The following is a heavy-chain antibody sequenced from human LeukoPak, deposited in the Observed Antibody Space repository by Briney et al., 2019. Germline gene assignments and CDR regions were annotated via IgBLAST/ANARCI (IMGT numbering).Heavy chain of an antibody. CDR1: GFTFSSYA. CDR3: ARDELKYSSSSPIDY. D-gene: IGHD6-6*01. Sequence: WGSLRLSCAASGFTFSSYAMSWVRQAPGKGLEWVSVISGSGGSTYYADSVKGRFTISRDNSKNTLYLQMNSLRAEDTAVYYCARDELKYSSSSPIDYWGQGTLVTVSS. CDR2: ISGSGGST. J-gene: IGHJ4*02. V-gene: IGHV3-23*01.